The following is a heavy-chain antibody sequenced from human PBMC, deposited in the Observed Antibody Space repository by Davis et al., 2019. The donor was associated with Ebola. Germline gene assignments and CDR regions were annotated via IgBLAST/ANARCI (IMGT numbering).Heavy chain of an antibody. D-gene: IGHD2-2*01. J-gene: IGHJ5*02. V-gene: IGHV1-3*04. CDR1: GYTFTTYG. Sequence: ASVKVSCKASGYTFTTYGVHWVRQAPGQALEWLGWINTGNGVTVYSQSLEGRLTLSGDTFANTAYMELSSLRSEDTAVYYCARVIGSVTAAKGWFDPWGQGTLVTVSS. CDR2: INTGNGVT. CDR3: ARVIGSVTAAKGWFDP.